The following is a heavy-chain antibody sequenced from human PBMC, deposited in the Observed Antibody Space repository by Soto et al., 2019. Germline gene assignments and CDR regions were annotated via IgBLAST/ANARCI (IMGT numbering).Heavy chain of an antibody. Sequence: SETLCLTCTASGGSVSSGSYHWTWIRKAPGKGLEWIGNIYYSGTTNYNPSLKSRVTISIDTSKKQFSLKLSSVTAADTAVYYCARHRGMGLFDYWGQGTLVTVSS. V-gene: IGHV4-61*01. D-gene: IGHD2-8*01. CDR3: ARHRGMGLFDY. CDR1: GGSVSSGSYH. CDR2: IYYSGTT. J-gene: IGHJ4*02.